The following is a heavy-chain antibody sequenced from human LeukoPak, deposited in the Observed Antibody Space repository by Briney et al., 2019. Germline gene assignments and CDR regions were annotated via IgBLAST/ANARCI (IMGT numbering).Heavy chain of an antibody. D-gene: IGHD6-19*01. J-gene: IGHJ4*02. V-gene: IGHV4-59*01. Sequence: PSETLSLTCTVSGGSISSYYWSWIRQPPGKGPEWIGYVYYSGGGTNYNPSLKSRVTMLVDTSKNHFSLKLGSVNAADTAVYYCARGNSSGWYGGFDYWGQGILVTVSS. CDR3: ARGNSSGWYGGFDY. CDR1: GGSISSYY. CDR2: VYYSGGGT.